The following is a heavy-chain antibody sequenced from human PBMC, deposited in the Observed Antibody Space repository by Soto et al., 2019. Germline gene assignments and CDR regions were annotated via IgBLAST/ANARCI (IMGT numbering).Heavy chain of an antibody. J-gene: IGHJ4*02. V-gene: IGHV1-46*01. CDR2: INPSGGST. D-gene: IGHD4-17*01. CDR1: GYTFTSYY. Sequence: ASVKVSCKASGYTFTSYYMHWVRHAPGQGLEWMGIINPSGGSTSYAQKFQGRVTMTRDTSTSTVYMELSSLRSEDTAVYYCARESSGDLGIDYWGQGTLVTVSS. CDR3: ARESSGDLGIDY.